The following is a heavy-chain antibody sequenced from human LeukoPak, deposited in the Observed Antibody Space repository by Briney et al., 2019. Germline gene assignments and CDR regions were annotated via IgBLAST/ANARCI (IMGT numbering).Heavy chain of an antibody. J-gene: IGHJ4*01. CDR2: ISSSSSYI. CDR1: GFTFSGYT. D-gene: IGHD3-10*01. Sequence: GGSLRLSCAASGFTFSGYTMNWVRQAPGTGLEWVSSISSSSSYIYFADSVKGRFTISRDNAKNSLYLQMNSLRAEDTAVYYCARDLCGSESQPFDCWGHGTLVTVSS. V-gene: IGHV3-21*01. CDR3: ARDLCGSESQPFDC.